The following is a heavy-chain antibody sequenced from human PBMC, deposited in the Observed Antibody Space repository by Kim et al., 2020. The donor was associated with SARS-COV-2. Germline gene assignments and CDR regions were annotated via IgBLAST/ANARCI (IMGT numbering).Heavy chain of an antibody. J-gene: IGHJ4*02. CDR2: N. V-gene: IGHV4-59*01. CDR3: ARKSHRDYFDY. Sequence: NNYNPPLKSRVTISVDTSKNQFSLKLSSVTAADTAVYYCARKSHRDYFDYWGQGTLVTVSS.